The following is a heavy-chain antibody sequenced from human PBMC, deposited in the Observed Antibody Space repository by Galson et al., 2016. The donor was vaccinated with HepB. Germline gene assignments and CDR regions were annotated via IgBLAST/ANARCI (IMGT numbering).Heavy chain of an antibody. CDR3: AALGRSSQWELPFDY. D-gene: IGHD1-26*01. CDR2: IVVGSGNT. CDR1: GFTFTNSA. Sequence: SVKVSCKASGFTFTNSAVQWVRQARGQRLEWIGWIVVGSGNTNYAQKFYERVTITRDMSTSTAYMDLSSLRSEDTAVYYCAALGRSSQWELPFDYWGQGTLVTVSS. J-gene: IGHJ4*02. V-gene: IGHV1-58*01.